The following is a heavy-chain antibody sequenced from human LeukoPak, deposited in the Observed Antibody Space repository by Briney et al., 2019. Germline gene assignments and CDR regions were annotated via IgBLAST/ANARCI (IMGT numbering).Heavy chain of an antibody. CDR2: IHTSGSN. D-gene: IGHD3-3*01. CDR3: ARLSAAVHLGAFDL. CDR1: GVSISPYS. Sequence: PSETLSLTCAVSGVSISPYSWAWIRQPPGKGLEWIGYIHTSGSNNQYPFLKSRVTISVDKSKNHFSLRLTSVTAADTAVYYCARLSAAVHLGAFDLWGQGTMVTVSS. J-gene: IGHJ3*01. V-gene: IGHV4-4*09.